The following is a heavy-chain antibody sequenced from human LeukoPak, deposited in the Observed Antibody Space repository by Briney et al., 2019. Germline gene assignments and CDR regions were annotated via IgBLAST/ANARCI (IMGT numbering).Heavy chain of an antibody. CDR1: GFTFSSYW. Sequence: GSLRLSCAASGFTFSSYWMHWVRQAPGRGRVWVSRIKCDGSSTTHAASVRGRFTISRDIAKNTLYLQMNSLRAEDTAVHYCARDRSYPVDSANFYYSMEVWGKGTSVTVSS. CDR2: IKCDGSST. CDR3: ARDRSYPVDSANFYYSMEV. D-gene: IGHD3-16*02. J-gene: IGHJ6*03. V-gene: IGHV3-74*01.